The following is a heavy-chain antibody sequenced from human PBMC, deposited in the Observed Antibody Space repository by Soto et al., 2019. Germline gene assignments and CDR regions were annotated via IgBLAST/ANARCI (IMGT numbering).Heavy chain of an antibody. V-gene: IGHV1-69*13. Sequence: VASVKVSCKTSGGTFSSYAISWVRQAPGQGLEWMGGIIPIFDTANYAQKFQGRVTITADESTSTAYMELSSLSSEDTAVYYCARHDCISASCYYYYYYSMDVWG. CDR2: IIPIFDTA. D-gene: IGHD2-2*01. CDR1: GGTFSSYA. CDR3: ARHDCISASCYYYYYYSMDV. J-gene: IGHJ6*02.